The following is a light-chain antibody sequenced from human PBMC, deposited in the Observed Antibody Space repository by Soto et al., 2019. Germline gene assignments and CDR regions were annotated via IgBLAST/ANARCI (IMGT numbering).Light chain of an antibody. CDR1: SGSVSTSYY. J-gene: IGLJ2*01. CDR2: NTN. CDR3: VLYMGSGAVV. Sequence: QTVVTQEPSFSVSPGGTVTLTCGLSSGSVSTSYYPSWYQQTPGQAPRTLIYNTNTRSSGVPDRFSGSILGNKAALTITGAQADDESDYYCVLYMGSGAVVVRGGTQLTVL. V-gene: IGLV8-61*01.